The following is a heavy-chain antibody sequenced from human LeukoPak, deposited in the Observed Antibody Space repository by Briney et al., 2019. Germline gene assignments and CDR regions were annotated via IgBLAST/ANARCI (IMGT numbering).Heavy chain of an antibody. Sequence: HSGGSLRLSCAASGFTFSSYEMDWVRQAPEKGLEWISYISSSGGYIYAESVKGRFTISIHNAKISLYLQMNSLRAEDTVVYYCARHNCWYDYWGQGTLVTVSS. CDR3: ARHNCWYDY. CDR1: GFTFSSYE. V-gene: IGHV3-48*03. CDR2: ISSSGGYI. D-gene: IGHD6-13*01. J-gene: IGHJ4*02.